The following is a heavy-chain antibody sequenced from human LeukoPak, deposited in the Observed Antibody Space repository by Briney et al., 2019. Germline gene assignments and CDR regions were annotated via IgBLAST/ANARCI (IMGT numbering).Heavy chain of an antibody. J-gene: IGHJ4*02. CDR2: IRSKVFGGTT. CDR3: TRDSGNYYASNFDY. CDR1: GFTFGDYS. V-gene: IGHV3-49*04. Sequence: GGSPRLSCTASGFTFGDYSMSWVRQAPGRGLEWVAFIRSKVFGGTTEYAASVKGRFTISRDDSKSIAYLQMNSLKTEDTAVYYCTRDSGNYYASNFDYWGQGTLVTVSS. D-gene: IGHD1-26*01.